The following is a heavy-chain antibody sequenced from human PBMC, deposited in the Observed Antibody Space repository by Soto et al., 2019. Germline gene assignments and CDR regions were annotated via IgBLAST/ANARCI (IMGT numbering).Heavy chain of an antibody. D-gene: IGHD3-16*02. CDR3: AGTLDRGPRRKCLDY. CDR2: FIPIFGTA. Sequence: GASVKVSCKASGDTFRSYVINWVRLAPGQGLEWMGGFIPIFGTANYAQKFQGRVTITADESTSTAYMELNSLRSEDTAMYYCAGTLDRGPRRKCLDYWGQGTLVTVSS. J-gene: IGHJ4*02. V-gene: IGHV1-69*13. CDR1: GDTFRSYV.